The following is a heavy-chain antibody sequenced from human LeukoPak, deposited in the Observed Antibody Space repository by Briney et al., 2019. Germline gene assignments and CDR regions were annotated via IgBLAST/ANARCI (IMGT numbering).Heavy chain of an antibody. CDR2: ISWNSGSI. Sequence: GGSLRLSCAASGFTFDDYAMHWVRQAPGKGLEWVSGISWNSGSIGYADSVKGRFTISRDNAKNSLYLQMNSLRAEDTALYYCAKDIGSGAALGGLDYWGQGTLLTVSS. J-gene: IGHJ4*02. CDR3: AKDIGSGAALGGLDY. D-gene: IGHD3-16*01. V-gene: IGHV3-9*01. CDR1: GFTFDDYA.